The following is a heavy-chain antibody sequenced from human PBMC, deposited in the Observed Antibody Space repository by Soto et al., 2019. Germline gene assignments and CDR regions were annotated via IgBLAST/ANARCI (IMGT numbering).Heavy chain of an antibody. V-gene: IGHV4-30-4*01. D-gene: IGHD2-2*01. Sequence: SETLSLTCTVSGGSISSGDYYWSWIRQPPGKGLEWIGYIYYSGSTYYNPSLKSRVTISVDTSKNQFSLKLSSVTAADTAVYYCARVADIVVVPAADGVRNWFDPWGQGTLVTVSS. CDR3: ARVADIVVVPAADGVRNWFDP. CDR1: GGSISSGDYY. J-gene: IGHJ5*02. CDR2: IYYSGST.